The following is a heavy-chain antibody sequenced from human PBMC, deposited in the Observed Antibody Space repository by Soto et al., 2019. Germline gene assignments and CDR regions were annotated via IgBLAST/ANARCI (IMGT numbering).Heavy chain of an antibody. CDR2: IIPILGIA. J-gene: IGHJ3*02. CDR3: ARDGSSGGAFDI. Sequence: SVKVSCKASGGTFSSYTISWVRQAPGQGLEWMGSIIPILGIANYAQKFQGRVTITADKSTSTAYMELSSLRSEDTAVYYCARDGSSGGAFDIWGQGTMVTVS. CDR1: GGTFSSYT. D-gene: IGHD6-19*01. V-gene: IGHV1-69*04.